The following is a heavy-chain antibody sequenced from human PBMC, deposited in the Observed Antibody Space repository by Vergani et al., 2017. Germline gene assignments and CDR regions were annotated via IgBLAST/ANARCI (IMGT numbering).Heavy chain of an antibody. D-gene: IGHD6-19*01. Sequence: QVQLVQSGAEVKKPGASVQVSCKASGYTFTSYAMHWVRQAPGQRLEWMGWINAGNGNTKYSPKFQGRVTITRDTSASTAYMELSSLRSEDTAVYYCARGQWLALDYWGQGTLVTVSS. CDR1: GYTFTSYA. V-gene: IGHV1-3*01. CDR3: ARGQWLALDY. CDR2: INAGNGNT. J-gene: IGHJ4*02.